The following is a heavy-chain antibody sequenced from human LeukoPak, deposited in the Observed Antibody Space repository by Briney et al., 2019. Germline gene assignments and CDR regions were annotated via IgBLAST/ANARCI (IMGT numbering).Heavy chain of an antibody. V-gene: IGHV1-69*05. CDR3: ARAFQQQLGTELGWLDT. Sequence: SVKVSCKASGGSFSAYIINWVRQAPGQGLEWMGKIIPVFGTTGYAHDFQGRVTSSTDEAKTTVYMEMSSLRYEDTAIYYCARAFQQQLGTELGWLDTWGQGTQVGVSS. CDR2: IIPVFGTT. D-gene: IGHD6-13*01. CDR1: GGSFSAYI. J-gene: IGHJ5*02.